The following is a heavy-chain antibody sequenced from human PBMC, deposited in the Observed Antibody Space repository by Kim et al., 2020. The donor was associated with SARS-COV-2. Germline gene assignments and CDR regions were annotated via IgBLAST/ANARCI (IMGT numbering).Heavy chain of an antibody. J-gene: IGHJ6*02. D-gene: IGHD6-13*01. Sequence: SETLSLTCTVSGGSISSYYWSWIRQPPGKGLEWIGYIYYSGSTNYNPSLKSRVTISVDTSKNQFSLKLSSVTAADTAVYYCARLSIAAAGTRPYYYYGMDVWGQGTTVTVSS. CDR1: GGSISSYY. CDR2: IYYSGST. CDR3: ARLSIAAAGTRPYYYYGMDV. V-gene: IGHV4-59*08.